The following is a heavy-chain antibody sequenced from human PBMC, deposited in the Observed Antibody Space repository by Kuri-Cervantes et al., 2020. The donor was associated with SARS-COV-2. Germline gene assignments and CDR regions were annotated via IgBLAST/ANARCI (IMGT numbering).Heavy chain of an antibody. CDR3: AREETDIVVVPAAMNWFDP. Sequence: ESLKISCTVSGYSISSCYYWGWIRQPPGKGLEWIGSIYHSGSTYYNPSLKSRVTISVDTSKNQFSLKLSSVTAADTAVYYCAREETDIVVVPAAMNWFDPWGQGTLVTVSS. CDR1: GYSISSCYY. D-gene: IGHD2-2*01. V-gene: IGHV4-38-2*02. J-gene: IGHJ5*02. CDR2: IYHSGST.